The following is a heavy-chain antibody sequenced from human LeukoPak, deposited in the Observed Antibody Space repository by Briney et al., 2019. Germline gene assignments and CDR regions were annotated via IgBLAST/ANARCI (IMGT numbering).Heavy chain of an antibody. D-gene: IGHD6-25*01. CDR3: ARETYSSGSSFDY. CDR1: GYTFTSCG. Sequence: ASVKVSCKASGYTFTSCGISWVRQAPGQGLEWMGGIIPIFGTANYAQKFQGRVTITADESTSTAYMELSSLRSEDTAVYYCARETYSSGSSFDYWGQGTLVTVSS. V-gene: IGHV1-69*13. CDR2: IIPIFGTA. J-gene: IGHJ4*02.